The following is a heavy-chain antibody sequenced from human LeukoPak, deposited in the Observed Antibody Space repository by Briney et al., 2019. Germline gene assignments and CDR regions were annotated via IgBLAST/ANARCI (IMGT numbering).Heavy chain of an antibody. J-gene: IGHJ4*02. V-gene: IGHV1-69*04. Sequence: GSSVKVSCKASGGTFSSYAISWVRQAPGQGLEWMGRIIPILGIANYAQKFQDRVTITADKSTSTAYMELSSLRSEDTAVYYCARAQLGYCSSTSCYTPCDYWGQGTLVTVSS. CDR3: ARAQLGYCSSTSCYTPCDY. CDR1: GGTFSSYA. CDR2: IIPILGIA. D-gene: IGHD2-2*02.